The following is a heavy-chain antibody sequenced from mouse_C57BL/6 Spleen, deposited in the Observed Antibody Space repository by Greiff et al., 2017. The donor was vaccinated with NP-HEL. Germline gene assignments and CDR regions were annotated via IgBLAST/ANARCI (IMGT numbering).Heavy chain of an antibody. J-gene: IGHJ2*01. CDR2: IDPSDSYT. V-gene: IGHV1-50*01. CDR1: GYTFTSYW. CDR3: ARWPGTDY. D-gene: IGHD4-1*01. Sequence: QVQLQQPGAELVKPGASVKLSCKASGYTFTSYWMQWVKQRPGQGLEWIGEIDPSDSYTNYNQKFKGKATLTVDTSSSTAYMQLSSLTSEDSAVYYCARWPGTDYWGQGTTLTVSS.